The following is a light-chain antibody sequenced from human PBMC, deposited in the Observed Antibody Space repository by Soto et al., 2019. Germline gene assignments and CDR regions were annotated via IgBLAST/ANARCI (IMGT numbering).Light chain of an antibody. CDR3: QKYGSSPWT. CDR2: GAS. CDR1: QSVSSSY. V-gene: IGKV3-20*01. Sequence: EIVLTQSPGTLSLSPGEGATLSCRASQSVSSSYLAWYQQKPGQAPRLLIYGASSRATGIPGRFSGSGSGTDFTLTISRLEPEDFAVYYCQKYGSSPWTFGQGTKVEFK. J-gene: IGKJ1*01.